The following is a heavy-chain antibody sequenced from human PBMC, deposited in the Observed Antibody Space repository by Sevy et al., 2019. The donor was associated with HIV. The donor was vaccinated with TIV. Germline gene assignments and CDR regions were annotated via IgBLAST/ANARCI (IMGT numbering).Heavy chain of an antibody. Sequence: GGSLRLSCTASGFTFSSYAMNWVRQSPGKGLEWVSTIFRSGDVTYYADSVKGRFTISRDNSRNTLYLQMNSLRAEDTALYYCAGARYDSSGSFDAFDIWGQGTMVTVSS. CDR3: AGARYDSSGSFDAFDI. CDR2: IFRSGDVT. V-gene: IGHV3-23*01. D-gene: IGHD3-22*01. CDR1: GFTFSSYA. J-gene: IGHJ3*02.